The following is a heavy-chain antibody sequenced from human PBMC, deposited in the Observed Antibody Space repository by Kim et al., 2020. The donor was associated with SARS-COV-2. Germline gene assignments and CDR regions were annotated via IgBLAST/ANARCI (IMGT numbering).Heavy chain of an antibody. CDR3: ARQWELPDY. D-gene: IGHD1-26*01. CDR2: GST. V-gene: IGHV4-31*02. Sequence: GSTYYNPSLKSRVTISVDTSKNQFSLKLSSVTAADTAVYYCARQWELPDYWGQGTLVTVSS. J-gene: IGHJ4*02.